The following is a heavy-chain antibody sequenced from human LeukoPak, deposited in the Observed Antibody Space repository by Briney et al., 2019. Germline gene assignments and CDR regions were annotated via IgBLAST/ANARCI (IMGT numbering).Heavy chain of an antibody. D-gene: IGHD1-26*01. CDR1: GGSFSGYY. CDR3: ARHGAGRILYYYYYYYMDV. Sequence: SETLSLTCAVYGGSFSGYYWSWIRQPPGKGLEWIGEINHSGSTNYNPSLKSRVTISVDTSKNQFSLKLSSVTAADTAVYYCARHGAGRILYYYYYYYMDVWGKGTTVTVSS. J-gene: IGHJ6*03. CDR2: INHSGST. V-gene: IGHV4-34*01.